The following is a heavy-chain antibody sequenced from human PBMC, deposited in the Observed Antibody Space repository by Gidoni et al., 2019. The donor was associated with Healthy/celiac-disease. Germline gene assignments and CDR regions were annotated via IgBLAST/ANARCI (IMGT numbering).Heavy chain of an antibody. J-gene: IGHJ3*02. CDR2: IYYSGST. CDR3: ARTNSSGYYWDAFDI. V-gene: IGHV4-31*03. Sequence: QVQLQESGPGLVKPSQTLSLTCTVPGGSISSGGHYWSWISQHPGKGLEWIGYIYYSGSTYYNPSLKSRVTISVDTSKNQFSLKLSSVTAADTAVYYCARTNSSGYYWDAFDIWGQVTMVTVSS. D-gene: IGHD3-22*01. CDR1: GGSISSGGHY.